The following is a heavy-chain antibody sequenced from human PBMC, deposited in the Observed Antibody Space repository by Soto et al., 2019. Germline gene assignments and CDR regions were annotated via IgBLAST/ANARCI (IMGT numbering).Heavy chain of an antibody. Sequence: ASVKVSCKTSGGTFSSYAISWVRQAPGQGLEWMGGIIPMFGTANYAQKFQGRVTINADESTSTAYMELSSLRSEDTSVYYCARSRANYYDSRGYYYSTFDYWGQGTLVTVSS. CDR2: IIPMFGTA. D-gene: IGHD3-22*01. V-gene: IGHV1-69*13. CDR3: ARSRANYYDSRGYYYSTFDY. CDR1: GGTFSSYA. J-gene: IGHJ4*02.